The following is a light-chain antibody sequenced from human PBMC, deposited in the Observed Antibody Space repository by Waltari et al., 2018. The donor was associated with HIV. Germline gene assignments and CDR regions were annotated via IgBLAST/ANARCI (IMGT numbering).Light chain of an antibody. V-gene: IGKV3-15*01. CDR1: ESVGNN. J-gene: IGKJ2*01. CDR2: GGS. CDR3: QQYRDWPRYT. Sequence: EVVLTQSPLTLSVSPGESATLSCRASESVGNNIAWYQQKPGQAPSLVIYGGSTRATGLPVRFGGSGSGTDFTLTISSLKSEDIAVYFCQQYRDWPRYTFGQGTKLDIK.